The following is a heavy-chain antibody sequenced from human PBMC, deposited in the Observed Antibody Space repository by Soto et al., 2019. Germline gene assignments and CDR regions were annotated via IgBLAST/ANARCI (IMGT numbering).Heavy chain of an antibody. J-gene: IGHJ3*01. D-gene: IGHD6-19*01. Sequence: QVQLVQSGAEVKKPGSSVKVSCKASGGTLSKHAITWVRRAPGQGLEWLGGIIPMFGIPNYPQKFQGRVTISADDLTNTSHMELNSLTSEDTTIYYCARGGTSGWLKGAYDVWGQGTMVTVS. CDR1: GGTLSKHA. CDR3: ARGGTSGWLKGAYDV. V-gene: IGHV1-69*01. CDR2: IIPMFGIP.